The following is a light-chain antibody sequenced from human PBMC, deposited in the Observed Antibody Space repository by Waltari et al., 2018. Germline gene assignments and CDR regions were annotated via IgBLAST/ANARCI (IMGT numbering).Light chain of an antibody. Sequence: IVLTQSPGTLSLPPGDRASLSCKASQSLGKNYLAWYQHKPGQAPRLLIYGASSRAAGIPDRFSGSGSGTDFTLTISRLEPEDFAVYYCQQYASSVLYTFGQGTKLEIK. CDR3: QQYASSVLYT. J-gene: IGKJ2*01. V-gene: IGKV3-20*01. CDR2: GAS. CDR1: QSLGKNY.